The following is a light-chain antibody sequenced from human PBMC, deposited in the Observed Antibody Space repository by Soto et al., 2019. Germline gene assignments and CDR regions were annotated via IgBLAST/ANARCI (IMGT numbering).Light chain of an antibody. CDR2: GAS. CDR1: QSVSSN. Sequence: EIVMTQSPATLSVSPGERATLSCRASQSVSSNLSCYQQKPGQAPRLLIYGASIRATGIPARFSGSGSGTEFTLTISSLQSEDFAVYYCQQYNNWPRTFGQGTKLEIK. V-gene: IGKV3D-15*01. CDR3: QQYNNWPRT. J-gene: IGKJ2*01.